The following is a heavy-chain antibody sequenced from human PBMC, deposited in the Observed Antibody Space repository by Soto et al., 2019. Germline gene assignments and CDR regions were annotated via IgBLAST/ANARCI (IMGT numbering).Heavy chain of an antibody. CDR1: GFTVSSNF. V-gene: IGHV3-53*04. J-gene: IGHJ4*02. CDR2: IYSGGTT. Sequence: EVQLVEXGGDXVQPGGSLXXSCAASGFTVSSNFMSWVRQAPGKGLEWVSVIYSGGTTYYADSVKGRFTISRHNSKNTLYLQMNSLRPEDTAVYYCARGAGYSSGWYDYWGQGTLVTVSS. CDR3: ARGAGYSSGWYDY. D-gene: IGHD6-19*01.